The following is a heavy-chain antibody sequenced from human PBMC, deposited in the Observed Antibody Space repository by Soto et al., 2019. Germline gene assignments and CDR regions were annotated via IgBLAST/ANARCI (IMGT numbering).Heavy chain of an antibody. Sequence: QVQLVQSGAEVKKPGSSAKVSCKASGGTFSSYAISWVRQAPGQGLEWMGGIIPIPGTANYAQKFQGRVTITADESTSKAYMELSSLRSEDTAVYYCARSQGSSTSLEIYYYYYYGMDVWGQGTTVTVSS. CDR3: ARSQGSSTSLEIYYYYYYGMDV. CDR1: GGTFSSYA. CDR2: IIPIPGTA. D-gene: IGHD2-2*01. V-gene: IGHV1-69*01. J-gene: IGHJ6*02.